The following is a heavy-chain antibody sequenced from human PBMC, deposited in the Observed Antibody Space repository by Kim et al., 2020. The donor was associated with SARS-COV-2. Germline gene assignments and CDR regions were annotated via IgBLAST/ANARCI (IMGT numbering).Heavy chain of an antibody. Sequence: GGSLRLSCAASGFTFSSYEMNWVRQAPGKGLEWVSYISSSGSTIYYADSVKGRFTISRDNAKNSLYLQMNSLRAEDTAVYYCARDPRRTTVVKFDYWGQGTLVTVSS. CDR2: ISSSGSTI. V-gene: IGHV3-48*03. J-gene: IGHJ4*02. CDR3: ARDPRRTTVVKFDY. CDR1: GFTFSSYE. D-gene: IGHD4-17*01.